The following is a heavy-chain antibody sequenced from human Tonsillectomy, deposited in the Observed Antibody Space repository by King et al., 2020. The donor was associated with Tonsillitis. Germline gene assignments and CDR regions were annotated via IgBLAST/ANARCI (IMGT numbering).Heavy chain of an antibody. CDR3: ARDWDYGSGSASLDY. CDR2: IYTSGST. D-gene: IGHD3-10*01. J-gene: IGHJ4*02. Sequence: QLQESGPGLVKPSETLSLTCTVSGGSISSYYWSWIRQPAGKGLEWIGRIYTSGSTNYNPTLKSRVTMSVDTSKNQFSLKLSSVTAADTAVYYCARDWDYGSGSASLDYWGQGTLVTVSS. V-gene: IGHV4-4*07. CDR1: GGSISSYY.